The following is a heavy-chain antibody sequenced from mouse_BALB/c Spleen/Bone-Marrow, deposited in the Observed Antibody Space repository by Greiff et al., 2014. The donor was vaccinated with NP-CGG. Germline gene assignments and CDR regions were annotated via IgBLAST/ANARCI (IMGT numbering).Heavy chain of an antibody. CDR3: ARTRGYRAYYAMDY. J-gene: IGHJ4*01. Sequence: VQLQQSGAELAEPGASVKMSCKASGYTFTSYWMHWVKQWPGQGLEWIGYINPSTGYTEYNQKFKDKATLTADKSSSTAYMQLSSLTSEDSAVYYCARTRGYRAYYAMDYWGQGTSVTVSS. D-gene: IGHD3-1*01. V-gene: IGHV1-7*01. CDR2: INPSTGYT. CDR1: GYTFTSYW.